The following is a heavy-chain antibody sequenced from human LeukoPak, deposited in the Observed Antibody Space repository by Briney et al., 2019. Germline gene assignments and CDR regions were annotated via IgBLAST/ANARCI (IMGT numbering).Heavy chain of an antibody. CDR2: ISYDGSKK. Sequence: GRSLRLSCAVSGFTFSNHGMHWLRQAPGKGLGWVAIISYDGSKKYYAESVKGRFTISRDNSDSTLYLQMNSLRTEDTALYYCARDRAWNYFDSWGQGTLVTVSS. V-gene: IGHV3-30*03. CDR3: ARDRAWNYFDS. D-gene: IGHD1-1*01. J-gene: IGHJ4*02. CDR1: GFTFSNHG.